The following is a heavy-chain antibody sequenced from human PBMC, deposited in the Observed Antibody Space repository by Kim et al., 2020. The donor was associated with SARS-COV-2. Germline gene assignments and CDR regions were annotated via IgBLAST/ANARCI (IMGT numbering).Heavy chain of an antibody. CDR3: ARVGGSSGWYSFIGWFDP. Sequence: ASVKVSCKASGYTFTSYAMNWVRQAPGQGLEWMGWINTNTGNPTYAQGFTGRFVFSLDTSVSTAYLQISSLKAEDTAVYYCARVGGSSGWYSFIGWFDPWGQGTLVTVSS. D-gene: IGHD6-19*01. CDR2: INTNTGNP. J-gene: IGHJ5*02. V-gene: IGHV7-4-1*02. CDR1: GYTFTSYA.